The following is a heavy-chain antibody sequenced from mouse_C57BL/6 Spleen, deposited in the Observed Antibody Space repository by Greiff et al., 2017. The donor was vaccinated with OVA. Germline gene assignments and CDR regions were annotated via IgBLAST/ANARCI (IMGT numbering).Heavy chain of an antibody. CDR1: GYAFTNYL. Sequence: VQLQQSGAELVRPGTSVKVSCKASGYAFTNYLIEWVKQRPGQGLEWIGVINPGSGGTNYNEKFKGKATLTADKSSSTAYMQLSSLTSEDSAVYFCARRVYYDYDGDFDYWGQGTTLTVSS. V-gene: IGHV1-54*01. CDR3: ARRVYYDYDGDFDY. CDR2: INPGSGGT. J-gene: IGHJ2*01. D-gene: IGHD2-4*01.